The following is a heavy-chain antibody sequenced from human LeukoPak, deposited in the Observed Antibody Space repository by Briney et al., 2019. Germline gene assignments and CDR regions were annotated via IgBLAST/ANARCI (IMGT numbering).Heavy chain of an antibody. Sequence: SGGSLRLSCAASGFTFRTYWMHWVRQAPGKGLEGVSYISSSGSTIYYADSVKGRFTISRDNAKNSLYLQMNSLRAEDTAVYYCARDPPVLRYFDWLPQYYYYGMDVWGQGTTVTVSS. CDR3: ARDPPVLRYFDWLPQYYYYGMDV. V-gene: IGHV3-11*01. D-gene: IGHD3-9*01. CDR2: ISSSGSTI. J-gene: IGHJ6*02. CDR1: GFTFRTYW.